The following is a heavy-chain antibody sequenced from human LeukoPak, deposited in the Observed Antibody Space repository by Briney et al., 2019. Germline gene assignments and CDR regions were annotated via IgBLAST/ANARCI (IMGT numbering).Heavy chain of an antibody. D-gene: IGHD2-15*01. CDR2: ISYDGSNK. Sequence: PGRSLRLSCAASGFTFSSYAMHWVRQAPGKGLEWVAVISYDGSNKYYADSVKGRFTISRDNSKNTVYLQMNSLRAEDTAVYFCAKDVGYSPDGFDIWGQGTMVTVSS. CDR1: GFTFSSYA. V-gene: IGHV3-30*04. J-gene: IGHJ3*02. CDR3: AKDVGYSPDGFDI.